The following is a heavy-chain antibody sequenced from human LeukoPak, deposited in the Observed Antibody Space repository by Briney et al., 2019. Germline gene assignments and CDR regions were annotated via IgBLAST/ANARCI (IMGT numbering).Heavy chain of an antibody. D-gene: IGHD4-17*01. V-gene: IGHV3-11*01. Sequence: GGSLRLSCAASGFTFSNYYMSWIRQAPGKGLEWISYIGTSGSTIYYADSVKGRFTISRDNAKNSLYLQMNSLRAEDTAVYYCARAWYGDPFDYWGQGTLVTVSS. CDR2: IGTSGSTI. CDR3: ARAWYGDPFDY. J-gene: IGHJ4*02. CDR1: GFTFSNYY.